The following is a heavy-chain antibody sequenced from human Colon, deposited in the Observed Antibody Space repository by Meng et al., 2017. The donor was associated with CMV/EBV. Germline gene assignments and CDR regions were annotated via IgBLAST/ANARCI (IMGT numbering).Heavy chain of an antibody. Sequence: CAPSGFTFSNAWMTWVRQAPGKGLEWVGRIKSKTDGETTDYAAPVKGRFTISRDDSKNTLYLQMNRLQTDDTAVYYCTTGGGNSGGRYLGQGTLVTVSS. J-gene: IGHJ4*02. CDR3: TTGGGNSGGRY. V-gene: IGHV3-15*01. D-gene: IGHD4-23*01. CDR1: GFTFSNAW. CDR2: IKSKTDGETT.